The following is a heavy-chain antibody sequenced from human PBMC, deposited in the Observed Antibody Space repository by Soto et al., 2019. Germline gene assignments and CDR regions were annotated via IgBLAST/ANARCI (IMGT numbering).Heavy chain of an antibody. Sequence: PGGSLRLSCAASGFTFSSYAMSWVRQAPGKGLEWVSAISGSGGSTYYADSVKGRFTISRDNSKNTLYLQMNSLRAEDTAVYYCANIAMVRGVINWFDPWGQGTLVTVSS. CDR2: ISGSGGST. D-gene: IGHD3-10*01. CDR3: ANIAMVRGVINWFDP. J-gene: IGHJ5*02. V-gene: IGHV3-23*01. CDR1: GFTFSSYA.